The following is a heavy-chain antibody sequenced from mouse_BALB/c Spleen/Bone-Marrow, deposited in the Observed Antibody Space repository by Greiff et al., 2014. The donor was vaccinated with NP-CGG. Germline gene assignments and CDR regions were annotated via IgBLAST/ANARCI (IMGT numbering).Heavy chain of an antibody. D-gene: IGHD1-1*01. CDR1: GFNIKDYY. CDR3: TRWVYYGSSYFDY. V-gene: IGHV14-1*02. J-gene: IGHJ2*01. CDR2: IDPENGNT. Sequence: VPLQQSGAEFVRPGALVKLSCNASGFNIKDYYMHWVKQRPEQGLEWIGWIDPENGNTIYDPKFPGKASITADTSSNTAYLQLSSLTSEDTAVYYCTRWVYYGSSYFDYWGQGTTLTVSS.